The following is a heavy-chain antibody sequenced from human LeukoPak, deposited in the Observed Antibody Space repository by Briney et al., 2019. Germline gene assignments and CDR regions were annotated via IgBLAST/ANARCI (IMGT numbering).Heavy chain of an antibody. CDR3: ARDFGSGWLSHWFDP. V-gene: IGHV1-18*01. CDR1: GYTFTSYG. Sequence: ASVKVSCKASGYTFTSYGISWVRQAPGQGLEWMGWISAYNGNTNYAQKLRGRVTMTTDTSTSTAYMELRSLRSDDTAVYYCARDFGSGWLSHWFDPWGQGTLVTVSS. J-gene: IGHJ5*02. D-gene: IGHD6-19*01. CDR2: ISAYNGNT.